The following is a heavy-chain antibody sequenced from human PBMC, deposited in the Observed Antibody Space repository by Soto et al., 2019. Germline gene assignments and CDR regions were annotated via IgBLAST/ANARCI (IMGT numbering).Heavy chain of an antibody. CDR3: AREPLGGALDY. V-gene: IGHV4-30-4*01. CDR1: GGSISSGDYY. D-gene: IGHD1-26*01. J-gene: IGHJ4*02. CDR2: IYYSGST. Sequence: SETLSLTCTVSGGSISSGDYYWSWIRQPPGKGLEWIGYIYYSGSTYYNPSLKSRVTISVDTSKNQFSLKLSSVTAADTAVYYCAREPLGGALDYWGQGTLVTVSS.